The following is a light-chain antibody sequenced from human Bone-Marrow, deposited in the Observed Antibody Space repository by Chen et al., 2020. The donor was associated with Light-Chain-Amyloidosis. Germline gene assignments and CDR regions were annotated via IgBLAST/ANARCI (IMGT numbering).Light chain of an antibody. Sequence: SYELTQPPSVSVSPGQTARITCSGDDLPTKYAYWYQQKPGQAPVLVIHRDTERPSGISERFSGSSSGTTATLTISGVQAEEEADYHCQSADSSGTYEEIFGGGTKLTVL. V-gene: IGLV3-25*02. J-gene: IGLJ2*01. CDR2: RDT. CDR3: QSADSSGTYEEI. CDR1: DLPTKY.